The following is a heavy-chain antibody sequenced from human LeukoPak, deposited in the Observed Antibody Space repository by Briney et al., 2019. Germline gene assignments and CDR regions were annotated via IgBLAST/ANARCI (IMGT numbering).Heavy chain of an antibody. CDR3: ARVGYSYGQVFFDY. CDR2: VNHSGRT. V-gene: IGHV4-34*01. CDR1: GGSFSGYF. J-gene: IGHJ4*02. D-gene: IGHD5-18*01. Sequence: SETLSLTCAVYGGSFSGYFWSWIRQPPGKGLEWIGEVNHSGRTNYNPSLKSRVTISVDTSKNQFSLKLSSVTAADTAVYYCARVGYSYGQVFFDYWGQGTLVTVSS.